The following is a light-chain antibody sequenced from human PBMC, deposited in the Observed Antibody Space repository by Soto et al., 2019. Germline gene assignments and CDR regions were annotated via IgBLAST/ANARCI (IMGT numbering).Light chain of an antibody. J-gene: IGLJ1*01. CDR3: SSFVGPYTYV. V-gene: IGLV2-11*01. CDR2: DVN. Sequence: QSVRTEPRSVSVSPGQSVTSSCTGTSSDVGGYDYVSWYQHHPGKAPKVTIYDVNKRPSGVPDRFSGSKSGNTASLTISGLQADDEADYYCSSFVGPYTYVFGTGTKVTVL. CDR1: SSDVGGYDY.